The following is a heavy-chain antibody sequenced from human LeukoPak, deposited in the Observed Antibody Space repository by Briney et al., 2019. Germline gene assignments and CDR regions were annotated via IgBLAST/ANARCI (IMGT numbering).Heavy chain of an antibody. CDR1: GHTFSRSY. D-gene: IGHD3-9*01. Sequence: GASVKVSCKASGHTFSRSYMHWVRQAPGQGLEWMGWINPNSGGTNYAQKFQGRVTMTRDTSISTAYMELSRLRSDDTAVYYCAPLRYFDWLSQPNFDYWGQGTLVTVSS. J-gene: IGHJ4*02. CDR3: APLRYFDWLSQPNFDY. CDR2: INPNSGGT. V-gene: IGHV1-2*02.